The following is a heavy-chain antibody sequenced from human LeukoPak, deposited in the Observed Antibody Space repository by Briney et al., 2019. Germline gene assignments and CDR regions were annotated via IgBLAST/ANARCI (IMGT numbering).Heavy chain of an antibody. CDR3: AKSVGIIRRGAFDI. J-gene: IGHJ3*02. V-gene: IGHV3-23*01. D-gene: IGHD3-10*01. CDR2: ISGSAATT. Sequence: GGSLRLSCAASGFNFSSYAMSWVRQAPGKGLEWVSGISGSAATTYYADSAKGRFTISRDNSKNRLYLHMNSLRVEDTAVYYCAKSVGIIRRGAFDIWGQGTMVTVSS. CDR1: GFNFSSYA.